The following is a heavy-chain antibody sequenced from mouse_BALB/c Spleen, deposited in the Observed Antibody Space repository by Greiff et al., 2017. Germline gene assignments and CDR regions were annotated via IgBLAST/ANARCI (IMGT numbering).Heavy chain of an antibody. CDR3: ASSSTVAFDY. CDR1: GFTFSSFG. Sequence: EVQLVESGGGLVQPGGSRKLSCAASGFTFSSFGMHWVRQAPEKGLEWVAYISSGSSTIYYADTVKGRFTISRDNPKNTLFLQMTSLRSEDTAMYYCASSSTVAFDYWGQGTTLTVSS. J-gene: IGHJ2*01. V-gene: IGHV5-17*02. CDR2: ISSGSSTI. D-gene: IGHD1-1*01.